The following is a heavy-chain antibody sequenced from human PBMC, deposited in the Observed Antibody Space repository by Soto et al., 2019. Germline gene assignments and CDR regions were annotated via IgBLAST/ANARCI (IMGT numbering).Heavy chain of an antibody. V-gene: IGHV3-23*01. D-gene: IGHD6-13*01. Sequence: PGGSLRLSCAASGFTFSSFAMSWVRQAPGKGLEWVSTINKSGGSTYYADSVKGRFTISRDNSKNMLFLQINGLRAEDTAVYYCARETSSWSLDYWGQGMLVTSPQ. CDR2: INKSGGST. CDR1: GFTFSSFA. J-gene: IGHJ4*02. CDR3: ARETSSWSLDY.